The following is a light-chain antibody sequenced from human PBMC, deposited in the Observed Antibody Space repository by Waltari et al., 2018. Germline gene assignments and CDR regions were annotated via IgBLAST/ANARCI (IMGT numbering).Light chain of an antibody. CDR1: SSDVGGYNY. Sequence: QSAVTQPPSASGSPGQSVTISCPGTSSDVGGYNYSPWYQHHPGKAPKLMIYEVSKRPSGVPDRFSGSKSGNTASLTVSGLQAEDEADYYCSSYAGSNNLWVFGGGTKLTVL. CDR3: SSYAGSNNLWV. J-gene: IGLJ3*02. V-gene: IGLV2-8*01. CDR2: EVS.